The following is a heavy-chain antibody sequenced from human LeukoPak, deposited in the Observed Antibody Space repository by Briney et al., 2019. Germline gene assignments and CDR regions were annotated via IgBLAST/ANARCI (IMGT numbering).Heavy chain of an antibody. Sequence: SETLSLTCTVSGGSISSSSYYWGWIRQPPGKGLEWIGSIYYSGSTYYNPSLKSRVTISVDTSKNQFSLKLSSVTAADTAIYYCARDYCISTSCYATIDFWGQGTLVTVSS. CDR3: ARDYCISTSCYATIDF. CDR2: IYYSGST. V-gene: IGHV4-39*02. J-gene: IGHJ4*02. D-gene: IGHD2-2*01. CDR1: GGSISSSSYY.